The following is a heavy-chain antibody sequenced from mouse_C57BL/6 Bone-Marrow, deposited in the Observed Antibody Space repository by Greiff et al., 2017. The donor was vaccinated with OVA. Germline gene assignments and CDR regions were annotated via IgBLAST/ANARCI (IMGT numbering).Heavy chain of an antibody. CDR3: ARHVSPIYYDFYAMDY. J-gene: IGHJ4*01. D-gene: IGHD2-1*01. Sequence: QVQLQQFGAELVKPGASVKLSCKASGYTFTGYTKHWGKQEVGKGFGGVGGVYPWSGSINYNEKFKDKATLTADKSSSTVYMELSRLTSEDSAVYFCARHVSPIYYDFYAMDYWGQGTSVTVSS. CDR2: VYPWSGSI. V-gene: IGHV1-62-2*01. CDR1: GYTFTGYT.